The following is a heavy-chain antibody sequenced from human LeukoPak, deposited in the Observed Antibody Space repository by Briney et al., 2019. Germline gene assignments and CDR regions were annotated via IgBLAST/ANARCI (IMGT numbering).Heavy chain of an antibody. CDR3: ARQYSGYDANWLDP. D-gene: IGHD5-12*01. V-gene: IGHV4-59*08. CDR2: FYYSGGT. CDR1: GGSISNYY. J-gene: IGHJ5*02. Sequence: SETLSLTCTVSGGSISNYYWNWIRQPPGKGLEGIGYFYYSGGTIYNPSLKSRVTISVDTSKNQFSLNLSSVTAADTAVYYCARQYSGYDANWLDPWGQGTLDTVSS.